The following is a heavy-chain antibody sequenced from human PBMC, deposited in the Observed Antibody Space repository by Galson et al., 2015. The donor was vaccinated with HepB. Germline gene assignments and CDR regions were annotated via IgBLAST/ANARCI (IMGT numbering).Heavy chain of an antibody. CDR3: ARIFRAAAGYYFDY. D-gene: IGHD6-25*01. V-gene: IGHV4-61*02. CDR1: GESIISDNYY. J-gene: IGHJ4*02. CDR2: IYTSGST. Sequence: TLSLTCRVSGESIISDNYYWSWIRQPAGKGLEWIGRIYTSGSTNYNPSLKSRVTISVDTPKNQFSLKLSSVTAADTAVYYCARIFRAAAGYYFDYWGQGILVTVSS.